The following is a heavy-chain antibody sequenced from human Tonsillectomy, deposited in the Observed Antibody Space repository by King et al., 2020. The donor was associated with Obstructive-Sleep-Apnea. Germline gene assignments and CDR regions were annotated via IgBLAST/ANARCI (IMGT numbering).Heavy chain of an antibody. V-gene: IGHV3-30*18. Sequence: VQLVESGGGVVQPGRSLRLSCAASGFTFSSYGMHWVRQAPGKGLEWGAVISYDGSNKYYADSVKGRFTISRDNSKNTLYLQMNSLRAEDTAVYYCAKDLGSGYHQYYFDYWGQGTLVTVSS. CDR3: AKDLGSGYHQYYFDY. D-gene: IGHD5-12*01. CDR2: ISYDGSNK. CDR1: GFTFSSYG. J-gene: IGHJ4*02.